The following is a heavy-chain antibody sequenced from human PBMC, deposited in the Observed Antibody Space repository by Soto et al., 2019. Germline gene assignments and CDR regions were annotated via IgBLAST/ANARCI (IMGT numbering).Heavy chain of an antibody. CDR1: GGSFSEYY. J-gene: IGHJ4*02. CDR3: ARRKWLDND. D-gene: IGHD6-19*01. Sequence: VQLQQWGAGLLKPSETLSLTCAVYGGSFSEYYWSWIRQPPGKGLEWIGEIDHSGSTNQNPSLESRVSISVDKSKSQVSLKLSSVTAADTAVYYCARRKWLDNDWGQGTLVTVSS. V-gene: IGHV4-34*01. CDR2: IDHSGST.